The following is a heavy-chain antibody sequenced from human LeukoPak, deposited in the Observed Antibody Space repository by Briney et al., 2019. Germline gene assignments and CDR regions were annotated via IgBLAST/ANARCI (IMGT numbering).Heavy chain of an antibody. V-gene: IGHV1-18*01. CDR3: ARDFVGGSYYP. CDR1: GYTFTSYG. CDR2: ISAYNGNT. D-gene: IGHD1-26*01. J-gene: IGHJ3*01. Sequence: GVSVKVSCKASGYTFTSYGISWVRQAPGQGLEWMGWISAYNGNTNYAQKLQGRVTMTTDTSTSKAYMELRSLRSDDTAVYYCARDFVGGSYYPWGQGTMVTVSS.